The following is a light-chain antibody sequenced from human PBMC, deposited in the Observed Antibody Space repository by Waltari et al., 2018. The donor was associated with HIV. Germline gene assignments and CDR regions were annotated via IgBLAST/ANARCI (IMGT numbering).Light chain of an antibody. J-gene: IGLJ2*01. V-gene: IGLV1-51*01. Sequence: HSVLTQPPAVSAAPGQKVTIPCSGTTPDHGTNFICWYQKLPGTAPILLIFDNHKRPSGVSDRFSASKSATSATLDITGLHTGDEAEYYCGTWDTSLNAGVFGGGTKVSVL. CDR1: TPDHGTNF. CDR3: GTWDTSLNAGV. CDR2: DNH.